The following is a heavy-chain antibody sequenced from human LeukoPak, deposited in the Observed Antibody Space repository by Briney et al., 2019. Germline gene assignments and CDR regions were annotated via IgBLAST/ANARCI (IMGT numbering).Heavy chain of an antibody. Sequence: SETLSLTCTVSGASISSDYWSWIRQPPGKGLEWIGYIYRFGNTDYNPSLMRRVTISLDTSKKQLSLNLTSVTAADTAVYYCAGRGQRYFRDWGQGTLVTVSS. CDR1: GASISSDY. J-gene: IGHJ1*01. CDR3: AGRGQRYFRD. V-gene: IGHV4-4*08. CDR2: IYRFGNT.